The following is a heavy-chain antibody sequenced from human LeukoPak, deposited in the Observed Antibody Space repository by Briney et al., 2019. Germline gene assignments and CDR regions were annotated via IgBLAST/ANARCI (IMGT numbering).Heavy chain of an antibody. CDR2: MTPNSGDT. CDR3: ARVPVVTPRASRIQRYFDL. D-gene: IGHD4-23*01. J-gene: IGHJ2*01. V-gene: IGHV1-8*01. CDR1: GYTFTSYD. Sequence: ASVKVSCKASGYTFTSYDINWVRQATGQGLEWMGWMTPNSGDTGYAQKFQGRVTMTRNTSISTAYMELSSLRSEDTAVYYCARVPVVTPRASRIQRYFDLWGRGTLVTVSS.